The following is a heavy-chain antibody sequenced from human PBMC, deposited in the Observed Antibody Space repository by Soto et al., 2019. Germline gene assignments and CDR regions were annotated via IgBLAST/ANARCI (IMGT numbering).Heavy chain of an antibody. CDR2: IYPGNSNT. CDR1: GYGFSPQL. V-gene: IGHV5-51*01. J-gene: IGHJ3*01. D-gene: IGHD3-22*01. Sequence: PGESLKISCKGSGYGFSPQLVAWLRQMPGKGLEWVGIIYPGNSNTMYSPSFQVQVTISADTALSTTYLQWDTLKPSYTAIFFCRSDSHFDGSKCPMGGFDLWCQGIMVTVS. CDR3: RSDSHFDGSKCPMGGFDL.